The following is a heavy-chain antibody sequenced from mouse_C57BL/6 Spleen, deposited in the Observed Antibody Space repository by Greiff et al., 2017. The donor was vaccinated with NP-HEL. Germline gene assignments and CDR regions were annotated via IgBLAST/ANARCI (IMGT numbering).Heavy chain of an antibody. D-gene: IGHD1-1*01. Sequence: VQLQQPGAELVMPGASVKLSCKASGYTFTSYWMHWVKQRPGQGLEWIGEIDPSDSYTNYNQKFKGKSTLTVDKSSSTAYMQLSSLTSEDSAVYYCARGDYGSSKGYWGQGTTLTVSS. V-gene: IGHV1-69*01. CDR2: IDPSDSYT. CDR3: ARGDYGSSKGY. J-gene: IGHJ2*01. CDR1: GYTFTSYW.